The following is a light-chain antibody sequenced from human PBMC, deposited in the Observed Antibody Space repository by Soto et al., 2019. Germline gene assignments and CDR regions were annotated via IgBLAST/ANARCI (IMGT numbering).Light chain of an antibody. Sequence: QSALTQPASVSGSPGQSITISCTGTSSDVGGYNYVSWFQQHPGEAPKLMIYDVSHRPSGVSDRLSGSKSGTTASLTISGLQAEDEADYYCCSFTTSNTWVFGGGTQLTVL. J-gene: IGLJ7*01. CDR1: SSDVGGYNY. V-gene: IGLV2-14*03. CDR3: CSFTTSNTWV. CDR2: DVS.